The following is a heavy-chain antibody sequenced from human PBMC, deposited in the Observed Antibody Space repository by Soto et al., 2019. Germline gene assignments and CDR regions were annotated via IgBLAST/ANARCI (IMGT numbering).Heavy chain of an antibody. J-gene: IGHJ5*01. Sequence: GGSLRLSCAASGFTFSSSAMHWVRPAPGKGLEWVATISHDGINKYYADSMKGPFTISRDNSKNTLYLQMNTLRPEDTAVYYCARGADWFDSWGQGTLVTVSS. CDR1: GFTFSSSA. V-gene: IGHV3-30-3*01. CDR2: ISHDGINK. CDR3: ARGADWFDS.